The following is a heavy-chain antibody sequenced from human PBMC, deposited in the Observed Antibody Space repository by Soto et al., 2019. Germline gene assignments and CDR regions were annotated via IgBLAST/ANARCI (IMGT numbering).Heavy chain of an antibody. CDR3: TTERSPYYDFCSGYYWKDYYGMDV. CDR1: GFTFSNAW. Sequence: PGESLRLSCAASGFTFSNAWMNWVRQAPGKGLEWVGRIKSKTDGGTTDYAAPVKGRFTISRDDSKNTPYLQMNSLKTEDTAVYYCTTERSPYYDFCSGYYWKDYYGMDVWGQGTTVTVSS. V-gene: IGHV3-15*07. CDR2: IKSKTDGGTT. J-gene: IGHJ6*02. D-gene: IGHD3-3*01.